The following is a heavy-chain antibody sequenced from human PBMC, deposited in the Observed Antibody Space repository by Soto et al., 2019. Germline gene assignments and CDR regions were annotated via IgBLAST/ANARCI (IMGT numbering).Heavy chain of an antibody. CDR2: ISGSGGST. Sequence: TVGSLRLSCAASGFTFSSYAMSWVRQAPGKGLEWVSAISGSGGSTYYADSVKGRFTISRDNSKNTLYLQMNSLRAEDTAVYYCAKNYDILTGAIDYWGQGTLVTVSS. D-gene: IGHD3-9*01. J-gene: IGHJ4*02. V-gene: IGHV3-23*01. CDR3: AKNYDILTGAIDY. CDR1: GFTFSSYA.